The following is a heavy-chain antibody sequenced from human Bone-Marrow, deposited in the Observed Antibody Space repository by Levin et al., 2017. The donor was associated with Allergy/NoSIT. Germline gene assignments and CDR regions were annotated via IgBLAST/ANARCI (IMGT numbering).Heavy chain of an antibody. Sequence: ASVKVSCEASGYNFAGYYMHWVRQAPGQGLEWTGWINPKTGGTDYAQKFQGRVTMTRDTSITTAYMELSRLRYDDTSVYYCASRELGVGAFDIWGQGTMVTVST. J-gene: IGHJ3*02. CDR2: INPKTGGT. CDR1: GYNFAGYY. CDR3: ASRELGVGAFDI. V-gene: IGHV1-2*02. D-gene: IGHD7-27*01.